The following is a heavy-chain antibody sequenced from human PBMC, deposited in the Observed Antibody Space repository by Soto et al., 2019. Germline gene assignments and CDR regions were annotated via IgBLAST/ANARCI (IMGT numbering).Heavy chain of an antibody. Sequence: QVQLVQSGAEVNNPGSSVKVSCKASGGPFSSYTISCVRQAPGQGLEWLGRLIPFLGIADYAQKFQGRVTITADKSTRTAYMALSSLSSEDTAVYYCASIGYNWNDVNAFDIWGQGTMVTLSS. V-gene: IGHV1-69*02. D-gene: IGHD1-20*01. CDR2: LIPFLGIA. J-gene: IGHJ3*02. CDR3: ASIGYNWNDVNAFDI. CDR1: GGPFSSYT.